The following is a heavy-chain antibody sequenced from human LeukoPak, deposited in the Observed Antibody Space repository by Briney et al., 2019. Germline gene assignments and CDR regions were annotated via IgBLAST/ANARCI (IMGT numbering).Heavy chain of an antibody. CDR1: GFIHRDYY. J-gene: IGHJ5*02. Sequence: GGSLRLYCAVSGFIHRDYYARWVRQAPGKGLEWVGLIRDSSQAFYADFARGRFAISRDESENTLYLQMNSLRVEDTAVYFCARDRAANQDWVEFDPWGQATPVIVSS. V-gene: IGHV3-66*03. CDR2: IRDSSQA. D-gene: IGHD3/OR15-3a*01. CDR3: ARDRAANQDWVEFDP.